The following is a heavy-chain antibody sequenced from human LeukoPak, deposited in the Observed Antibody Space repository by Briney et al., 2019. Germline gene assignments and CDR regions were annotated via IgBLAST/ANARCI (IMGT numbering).Heavy chain of an antibody. V-gene: IGHV3-74*01. J-gene: IGHJ4*02. CDR1: GFTFSSYW. CDR3: AVGRGYDIFDY. CDR2: FNSDGTTT. Sequence: GGSLRLSCAASGFTFSSYWMHWVRQAPGKGLVWVSHFNSDGTTTNHADSVRGRFTITRDNAKNTLYLQMNSLRVEDTAVYYCAVGRGYDIFDYWGQGTLVTVSS. D-gene: IGHD3-9*01.